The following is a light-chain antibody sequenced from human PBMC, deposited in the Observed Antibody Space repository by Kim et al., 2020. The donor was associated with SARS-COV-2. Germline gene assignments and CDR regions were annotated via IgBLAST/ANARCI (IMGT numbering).Light chain of an antibody. Sequence: SGSVGDRVPTTCQASQDFGKYLNWYQQKPGKAPRLLIHDTSKLQTGVPPRFSGSGSGTDFTLTINTLQPEDIATYYCQQFGDLPVTFGGGTKLEI. J-gene: IGKJ4*01. CDR1: QDFGKY. CDR2: DTS. V-gene: IGKV1-33*01. CDR3: QQFGDLPVT.